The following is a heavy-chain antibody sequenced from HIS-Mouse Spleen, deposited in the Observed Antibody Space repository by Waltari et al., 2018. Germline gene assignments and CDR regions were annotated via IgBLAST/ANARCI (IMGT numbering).Heavy chain of an antibody. CDR1: GGSISSSSYY. Sequence: QLQLQESGPGLVKPSETLSLTCTVSGGSISSSSYYWGWIRQPPGKGLEWIGGIYYSGSTYYNPSLKSRVTISVDTSKNQFSLKLSSVTAADTAVYYCAREIPYCSSWYDWYFDLWGRGTLVTVSS. D-gene: IGHD6-13*01. CDR2: IYYSGST. V-gene: IGHV4-39*07. CDR3: AREIPYCSSWYDWYFDL. J-gene: IGHJ2*01.